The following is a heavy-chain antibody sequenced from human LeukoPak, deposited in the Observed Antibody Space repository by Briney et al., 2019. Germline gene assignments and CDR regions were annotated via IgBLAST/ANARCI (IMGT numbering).Heavy chain of an antibody. V-gene: IGHV3-23*01. CDR2: ISGSGGTT. J-gene: IGHJ6*04. Sequence: GGSLRLCCAASEFTFSSYSLNWARQPTGKGLEWVSGISGSGGTTYYADSVKGRFTISRDNTKNTLYLQMNRLRVDDTAVYYCARGRYYGMDVWGKGTTVTVSS. CDR3: ARGRYYGMDV. CDR1: EFTFSSYS.